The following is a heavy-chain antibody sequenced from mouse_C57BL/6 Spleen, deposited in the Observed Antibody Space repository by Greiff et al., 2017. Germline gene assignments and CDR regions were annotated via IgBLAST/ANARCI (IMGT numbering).Heavy chain of an antibody. D-gene: IGHD2-4*01. Sequence: VQLKESVAELVRPGASVKLSCTASGFNIKNTYMHWVKQRPEQGLEWIGRIDPANGNTKYAPKFPGKATITADTSSNTAYLQLSSLTSEDTAIYYCARNYDYDDGVMDYWGQGTSVTVSS. CDR2: IDPANGNT. CDR3: ARNYDYDDGVMDY. V-gene: IGHV14-3*01. CDR1: GFNIKNTY. J-gene: IGHJ4*01.